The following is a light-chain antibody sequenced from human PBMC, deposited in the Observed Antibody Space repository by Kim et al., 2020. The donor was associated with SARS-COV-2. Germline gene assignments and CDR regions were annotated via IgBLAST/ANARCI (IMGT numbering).Light chain of an antibody. J-gene: IGLJ2*01. CDR3: VSRDSSDNHVV. CDR2: GKN. CDR1: SLSGYY. Sequence: SSELTQDPAVSVALGQTVRITCQGDSLSGYYASWHQHKPGQAPVLVISGKNNRPSGIPDRFSSSSSGNTASLTITGAQAEDEADYYCVSRDSSDNHVVFG. V-gene: IGLV3-19*01.